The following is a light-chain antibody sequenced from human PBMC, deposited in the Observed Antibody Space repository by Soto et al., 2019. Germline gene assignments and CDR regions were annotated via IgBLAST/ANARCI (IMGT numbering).Light chain of an antibody. V-gene: IGLV2-14*01. CDR1: RSDIGRYNY. CDR3: ISYTGSSTSYV. J-gene: IGLJ1*01. Sequence: QSALTQPASGSGSPGQSITISCRGTRSDIGRYNYVAGYQQFPGKTSKILIYGVSNRPSGVSSRFSGYKSGNTASLTISGLQAEDEADYYCISYTGSSTSYVFGSGTKLTVL. CDR2: GVS.